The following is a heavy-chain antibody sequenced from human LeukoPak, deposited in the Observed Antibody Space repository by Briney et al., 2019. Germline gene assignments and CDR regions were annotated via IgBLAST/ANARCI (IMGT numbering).Heavy chain of an antibody. CDR1: GDSISSGRNY. CDR3: ARHLSGTTMSHYFDF. CDR2: IYSSGNT. V-gene: IGHV4-39*01. D-gene: IGHD1-1*01. Sequence: SETLSLTCTVSGDSISSGRNYWGWIRQSPGKGLEWIASIYSSGNTHSNPSLKSRVSISVDTSKNQFSLKLYSVTASDAAIYYCARHLSGTTMSHYFDFWGQRTLVTVSS. J-gene: IGHJ4*02.